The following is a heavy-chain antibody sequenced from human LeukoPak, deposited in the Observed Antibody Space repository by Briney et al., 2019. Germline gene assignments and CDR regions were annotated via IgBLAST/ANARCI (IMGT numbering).Heavy chain of an antibody. J-gene: IGHJ3*01. CDR3: AREGQCTTTRCSLSALDL. CDR1: GGSVSTYY. V-gene: IGHV4-4*07. D-gene: IGHD2-2*01. Sequence: SETLSLTCTVSGGSVSTYYWSWLRQPAEKGLEWLGRIYASGSTNYNPSLRNRVTMLEDTSRNQFSLMLTSVTAAGTAVYFCAREGQCTTTRCSLSALDLWGPGTMVTVSS. CDR2: IYASGST.